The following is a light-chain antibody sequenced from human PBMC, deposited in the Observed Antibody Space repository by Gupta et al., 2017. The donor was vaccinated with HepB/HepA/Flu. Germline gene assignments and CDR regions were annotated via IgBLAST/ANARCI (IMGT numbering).Light chain of an antibody. CDR1: HSITTY. V-gene: IGKV1-39*01. J-gene: IGKJ4*01. CDR3: QQSDKTPES. Sequence: SPSSLSASVGDRITITFWSSHSITTYFNWYHQKAWKAPKLLISFTSTEPRGVPSRFSGRGSGEDFTLTITMQQPEDVGIYCCQQSDKTPESFGGGTKVEIK. CDR2: FTS.